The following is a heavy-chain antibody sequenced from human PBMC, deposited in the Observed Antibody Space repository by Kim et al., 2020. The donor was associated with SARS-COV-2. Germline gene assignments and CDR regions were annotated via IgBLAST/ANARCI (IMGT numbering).Heavy chain of an antibody. Sequence: GGSLRLSCAASGFTFSDYYMSWIRQAPGKGLEWVSYISSSGSTIYYADSVKGRFTISRDNAKNSLYLQMNSLRAEDTAVYYCARDSRKFDHYDFWSGYQGYWGQGTLVTVSS. J-gene: IGHJ4*02. D-gene: IGHD3-3*01. CDR3: ARDSRKFDHYDFWSGYQGY. CDR2: ISSSGSTI. CDR1: GFTFSDYY. V-gene: IGHV3-11*01.